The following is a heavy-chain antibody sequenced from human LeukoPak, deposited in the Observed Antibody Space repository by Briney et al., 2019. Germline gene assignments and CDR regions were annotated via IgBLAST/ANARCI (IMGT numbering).Heavy chain of an antibody. V-gene: IGHV4-59*12. CDR1: GGSISSSY. CDR2: IYYSGST. CDR3: ARGGSNFQDAFDI. J-gene: IGHJ3*02. Sequence: SETLSLTCTVSGGSISSSYWNWIRQPPGKGLEWIGYIYYSGSTNYNPSLKSRVTISVDTSKTHFSLRLSSVTAADSAVYYCARGGSNFQDAFDIWGQGTMVTVSS. D-gene: IGHD4-11*01.